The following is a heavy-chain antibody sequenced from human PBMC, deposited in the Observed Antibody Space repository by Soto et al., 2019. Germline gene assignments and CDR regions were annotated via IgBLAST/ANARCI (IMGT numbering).Heavy chain of an antibody. Sequence: EVQLLESGGALVQPGGSLRLSCAASGFTFSSYALTWVRQAPGQGLKWVSGISGSGGRTYYADSVKGRFTISRDNSKNTLYLQMNSLRAEDTAVYYCAKVSGVDCYGSGNDYWGQGTLVTISS. CDR1: GFTFSSYA. J-gene: IGHJ4*02. CDR2: ISGSGGRT. D-gene: IGHD3-10*01. CDR3: AKVSGVDCYGSGNDY. V-gene: IGHV3-23*01.